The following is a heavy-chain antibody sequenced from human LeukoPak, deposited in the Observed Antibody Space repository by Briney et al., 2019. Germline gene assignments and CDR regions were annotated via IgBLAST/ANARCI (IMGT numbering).Heavy chain of an antibody. CDR3: AKDDNYIRFLS. D-gene: IGHD3-16*01. J-gene: IGHJ5*02. CDR1: SGSISSYY. V-gene: IGHV4-59*01. CDR2: IYYSGST. Sequence: SETLSLTCTVSSGSISSYYWSWIRQPPGKGLEWIGYIYYSGSTNYNPSLKSRVTISVDTSKNQFSLKLSSVTAADTAVYYCAKDDNYIRFLSWGQGTLVTVSS.